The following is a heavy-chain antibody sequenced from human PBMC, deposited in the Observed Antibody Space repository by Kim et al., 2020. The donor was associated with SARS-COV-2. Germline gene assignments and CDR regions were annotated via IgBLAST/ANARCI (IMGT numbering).Heavy chain of an antibody. CDR1: GGSISSGGYY. J-gene: IGHJ4*02. CDR2: IYYSGST. D-gene: IGHD3-9*01. V-gene: IGHV4-31*03. Sequence: SETLSLTCTVSGGSISSGGYYWSWIRQHPGKGLEWIGYIYYSGSTYYNPSLKSRVTISVDTSKNQFSLKLSSVTAADTAVYYCARVPPTHLRYFDLGGFDYWGQGTLVTVSS. CDR3: ARVPPTHLRYFDLGGFDY.